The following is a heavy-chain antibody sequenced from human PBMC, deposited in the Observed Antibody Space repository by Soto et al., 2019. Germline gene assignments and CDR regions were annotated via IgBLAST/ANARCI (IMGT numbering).Heavy chain of an antibody. D-gene: IGHD3-10*01. CDR2: INHSGST. CDR3: ARDPYYYGSGGYYKRTTNWFDP. CDR1: GGSFSGYY. J-gene: IGHJ5*02. Sequence: PSETLSLTCAVYGGSFSGYYWSWIRQPPGKGLEWIGEINHSGSTNYNPSLKSRVTISVDTSKNQFSLKLSSVTAADTAVYYCARDPYYYGSGGYYKRTTNWFDPWGQGTLVTVSS. V-gene: IGHV4-34*01.